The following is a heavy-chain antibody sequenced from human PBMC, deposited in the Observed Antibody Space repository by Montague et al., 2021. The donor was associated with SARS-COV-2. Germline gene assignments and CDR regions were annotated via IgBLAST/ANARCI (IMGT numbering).Heavy chain of an antibody. Sequence: SETLSLTCTVSGGSISSSSYYWGWIRQPPGKGLEWIGSIYYSGSTYYXPSLKSRVTISVDTSKNQFSLKLSSVTAADTAVYYCARRPPITIFGVVIIGAWFDPWGQGTLVTVSS. V-gene: IGHV4-39*01. J-gene: IGHJ5*02. CDR1: GGSISSSSYY. D-gene: IGHD3-3*01. CDR3: ARRPPITIFGVVIIGAWFDP. CDR2: IYYSGST.